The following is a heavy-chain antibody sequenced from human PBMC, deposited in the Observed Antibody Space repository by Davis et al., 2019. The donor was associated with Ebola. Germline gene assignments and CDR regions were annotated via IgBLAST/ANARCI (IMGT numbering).Heavy chain of an antibody. J-gene: IGHJ6*04. V-gene: IGHV4-34*01. D-gene: IGHD4-17*01. CDR1: GGSLSNYY. CDR3: ARGWPSTVTTDYYAMDV. Sequence: MPGGSLRLSCAVYGGSLSNYYWSWIRQPPGKGLEWIGEVSHTGSTTYNPSLKSRVTISVDPSKNQFSLKLRSVTAADTAVYYCARGWPSTVTTDYYAMDVWGKGTTVTVSS. CDR2: VSHTGST.